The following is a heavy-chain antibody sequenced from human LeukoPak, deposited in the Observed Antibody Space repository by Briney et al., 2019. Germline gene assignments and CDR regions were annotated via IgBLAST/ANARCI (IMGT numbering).Heavy chain of an antibody. CDR2: ISYDGSNK. V-gene: IGHV3-30*03. CDR3: ARRNYFDY. Sequence: PGGSLRLSCAASGFTFSSYGMHWVRQAPGKGLEWVAVISYDGSNKYYADSVKGRFTISRDNSKNMLYLQMNSLRAEDTAVYYCARRNYFDYWGQGTLVTVSS. CDR1: GFTFSSYG. J-gene: IGHJ4*02.